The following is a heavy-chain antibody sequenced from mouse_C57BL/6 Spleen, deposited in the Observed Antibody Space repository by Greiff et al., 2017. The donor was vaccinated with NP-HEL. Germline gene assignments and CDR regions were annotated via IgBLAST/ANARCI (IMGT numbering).Heavy chain of an antibody. CDR1: GYTFTSYW. V-gene: IGHV1-55*01. J-gene: IGHJ2*01. Sequence: VQLQQPGAELVKPGASVKMSCKASGYTFTSYWITWVKQRPGQGLEWIGDIYPGSGSTNYNEKFKSKATLTVDTSSSTAYMQLSSLTSEDSAVYYCARGYDYDRDFDYWGQGTTLTVSS. CDR3: ARGYDYDRDFDY. D-gene: IGHD2-4*01. CDR2: IYPGSGST.